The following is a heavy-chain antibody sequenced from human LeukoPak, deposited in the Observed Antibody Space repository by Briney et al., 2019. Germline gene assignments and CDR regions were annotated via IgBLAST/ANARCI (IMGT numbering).Heavy chain of an antibody. Sequence: GGSLRLSCAVSGVTVSTNYMGWVRQAPGKGLEWVSVIYADGGGGGTYYADSVKGRFTISRDNSRNTLYLQMSNLRADDTAMYYCARDVYDSSGYFYYFDYWGQGTLVTVSS. J-gene: IGHJ4*02. V-gene: IGHV3-53*01. CDR3: ARDVYDSSGYFYYFDY. CDR2: IYADGGGGGT. D-gene: IGHD3-22*01. CDR1: GVTVSTNY.